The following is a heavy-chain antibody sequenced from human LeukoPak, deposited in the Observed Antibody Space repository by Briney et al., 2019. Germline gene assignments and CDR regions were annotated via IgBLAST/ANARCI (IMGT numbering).Heavy chain of an antibody. Sequence: PSETLSLTCAVYGGSFSGYYWSWIRQPPGKGLEWIGYIYYSGSTYYNPSLKSRVTISVDTSKNQFSLKLSSVTAADTAVYYCARGPYSYGSGLLDYWGQGTLVTVSS. D-gene: IGHD5-18*01. CDR1: GGSFSGYY. CDR3: ARGPYSYGSGLLDY. CDR2: IYYSGST. J-gene: IGHJ4*02. V-gene: IGHV4-30-4*01.